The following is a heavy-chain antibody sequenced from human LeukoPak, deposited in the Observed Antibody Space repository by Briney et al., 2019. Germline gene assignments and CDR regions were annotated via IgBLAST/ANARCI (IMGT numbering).Heavy chain of an antibody. CDR2: ISSSGSTI. CDR1: GFTFSDYY. CDR3: AICPTPYYYYYMDV. J-gene: IGHJ6*03. V-gene: IGHV3-11*04. Sequence: GGSLRLSCAASGFTFSDYYMSWIRQAPGKGLEWVSYISSSGSTIYYADSVKGRFTISRDNAKNSLYLQMNSLRAEDTAVYYCAICPTPYYYYYMDVWGKGTTVTVSS.